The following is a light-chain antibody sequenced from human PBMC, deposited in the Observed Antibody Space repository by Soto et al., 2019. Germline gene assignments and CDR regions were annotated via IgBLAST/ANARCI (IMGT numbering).Light chain of an antibody. Sequence: QSALTQPASVSGAPGQSITISCTGTSSDIGGYNYVSWYQQHPGKAPKLMIYGVSDRPSGVSTRFSGSRSGNTASLTISGLQDEDEADYYCSSYTRSSTRVFGGGTKLTVL. CDR2: GVS. CDR1: SSDIGGYNY. J-gene: IGLJ2*01. V-gene: IGLV2-14*01. CDR3: SSYTRSSTRV.